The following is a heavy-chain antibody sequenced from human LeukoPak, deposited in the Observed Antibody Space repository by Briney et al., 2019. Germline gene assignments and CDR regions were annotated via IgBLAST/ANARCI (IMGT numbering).Heavy chain of an antibody. CDR2: INPSGGST. CDR3: ARDKAVNDYVWGSYRYTGY. D-gene: IGHD3-16*02. Sequence: ASVKVSCKASGYTFTSYYMHWVRQAPGQGLEWMGIINPSGGSTSYAQKFQGRVTMTRDTSTSTVYMELSSLRSEDTAVYYCARDKAVNDYVWGSYRYTGYWGQGTLVTVSS. CDR1: GYTFTSYY. V-gene: IGHV1-46*01. J-gene: IGHJ4*02.